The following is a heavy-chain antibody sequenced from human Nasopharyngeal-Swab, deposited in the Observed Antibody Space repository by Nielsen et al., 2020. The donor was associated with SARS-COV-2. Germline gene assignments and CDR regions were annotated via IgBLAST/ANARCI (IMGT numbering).Heavy chain of an antibody. V-gene: IGHV1-3*01. D-gene: IGHD3-22*01. J-gene: IGHJ3*02. CDR3: ARGRQYYDSSAYYSGHDAFDI. CDR1: GYTFTHYA. CDR2: INAGNGNT. Sequence: ASVKVSCKASGYTFTHYAMHWVRQAPGQRLDWMGWINAGNGNTKYSQMFQGRVTITRDTSASTAYMDLSSLRSEDTAVYYCARGRQYYDSSAYYSGHDAFDIWGQGTKLTVYS.